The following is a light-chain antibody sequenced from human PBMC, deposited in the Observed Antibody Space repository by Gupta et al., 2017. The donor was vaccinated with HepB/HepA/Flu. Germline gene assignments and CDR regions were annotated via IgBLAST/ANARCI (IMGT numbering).Light chain of an antibody. Sequence: IQITQSPFSLSASVGDRVTITCRASQSISSYLNWYQQKPGKAPKLLIYAASSLQSGVPSRFSGSGSGTDFTLTISSLQPEDFATYYCQQSDSTPCTFGQGTKVEIK. CDR1: QSISSY. J-gene: IGKJ1*01. CDR2: AAS. CDR3: QQSDSTPCT. V-gene: IGKV1-39*01.